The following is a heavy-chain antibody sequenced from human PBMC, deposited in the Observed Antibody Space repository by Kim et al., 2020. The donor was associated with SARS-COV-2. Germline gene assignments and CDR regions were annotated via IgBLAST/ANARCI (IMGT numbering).Heavy chain of an antibody. CDR1: GFTFSSYA. J-gene: IGHJ6*02. CDR3: AKWQWEPGSGYYYYGMDV. CDR2: ISGSGGST. D-gene: IGHD1-26*01. Sequence: GGSLRLSCAASGFTFSSYAMSWVRQAPGKGLEWVSAISGSGGSTYYADSVKGRFTISRDNSKNTLYLQMNSLRAEDTAVYYCAKWQWEPGSGYYYYGMDVWGPGTTVTVSS. V-gene: IGHV3-23*01.